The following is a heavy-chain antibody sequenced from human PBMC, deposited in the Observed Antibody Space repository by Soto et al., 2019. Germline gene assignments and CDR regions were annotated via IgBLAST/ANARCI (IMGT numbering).Heavy chain of an antibody. J-gene: IGHJ4*02. V-gene: IGHV1-3*05. CDR3: ARAVAVPADFDY. D-gene: IGHD6-19*01. CDR1: GYTFTGYA. CDR2: INAGNGNT. Sequence: QVQLVQSGAEEKKPGASVKVSCKASGYTFTGYAMHWVRQAPGQRLEWMGWINAGNGNTKYSQKFQGRVTITRDTSSSTAYMELSSPRSEDTAVYYCARAVAVPADFDYWGPGTLVTVSS.